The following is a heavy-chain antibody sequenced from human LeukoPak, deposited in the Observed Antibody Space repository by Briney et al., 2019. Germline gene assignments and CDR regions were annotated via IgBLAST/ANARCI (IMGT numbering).Heavy chain of an antibody. V-gene: IGHV3-30*03. D-gene: IGHD3-10*01. CDR1: GFTFRSYD. Sequence: GGSLRLSCIASGFTFRSYDMHWVRQAPGQGLEWVAFISYNGDNAYYADSVKGRFTVSRDNSRDTLSLEMDSLRTEDTAVYYCARDRITMVRRADYWGQGTLVTVSS. CDR3: ARDRITMVRRADY. CDR2: ISYNGDNA. J-gene: IGHJ4*02.